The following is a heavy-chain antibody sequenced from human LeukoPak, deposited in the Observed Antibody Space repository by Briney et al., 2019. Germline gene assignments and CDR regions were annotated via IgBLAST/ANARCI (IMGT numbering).Heavy chain of an antibody. D-gene: IGHD3-22*01. CDR3: ARRRGLFFDC. CDR2: IYDAGST. CDR1: GGSISSGGYY. J-gene: IGHJ4*02. V-gene: IGHV4-31*03. Sequence: SQTLSLTCTVSGGSISSGGYYWSWIRQRPGKGLEWIGYIYDAGSTYYNPSLQSRVTISVDTSKNQFSLKLSSVTAADTAVYFCARRRGLFFDCWGQGTLVTVSS.